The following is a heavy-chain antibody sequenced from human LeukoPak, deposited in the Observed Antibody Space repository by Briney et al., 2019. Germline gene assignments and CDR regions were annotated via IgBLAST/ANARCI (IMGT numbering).Heavy chain of an antibody. CDR1: GGSFTSYW. D-gene: IGHD3-22*01. Sequence: GGGLQSSCRGAGGSFTSYWIGWGGRMAGEGGEGRGVIYPGDSDTRYSPSFQGQVTISADNSISTAYLQSSSLKASDTAMYYCARRPMITANWFDPWGQGTLVTVSS. V-gene: IGHV5-51*01. J-gene: IGHJ5*02. CDR3: ARRPMITANWFDP. CDR2: IYPGDSDT.